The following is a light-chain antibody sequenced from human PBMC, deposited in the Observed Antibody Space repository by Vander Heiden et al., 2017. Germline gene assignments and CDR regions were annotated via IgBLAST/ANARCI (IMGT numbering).Light chain of an antibody. CDR1: QSVDNSY. CDR2: AAS. J-gene: IGKJ1*01. Sequence: EIVLTQSPGTLSLSPGDRATLSCRASQSVDNSYVAWYQQKPGQAPRLLIYAASGRATAISDRFSGSGSGTDFTLTISRLEPEDFAVYYCHQYDTLPRTFGQGTKVEIK. CDR3: HQYDTLPRT. V-gene: IGKV3-20*01.